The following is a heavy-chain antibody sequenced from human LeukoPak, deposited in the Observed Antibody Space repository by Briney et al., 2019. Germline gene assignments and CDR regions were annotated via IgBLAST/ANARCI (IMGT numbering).Heavy chain of an antibody. D-gene: IGHD6-19*01. CDR2: ISWNSGSI. Sequence: GRSLRLSCAASGFTFDDYAMHWVRQAPGKGLEWVSGISWNSGSIGYADSVKGRFTISRDNAKNALYLQMNSLRPEDTAFYYCAKDFIAVTGGIDFWGRGTLVTVSA. CDR1: GFTFDDYA. CDR3: AKDFIAVTGGIDF. V-gene: IGHV3-9*01. J-gene: IGHJ4*02.